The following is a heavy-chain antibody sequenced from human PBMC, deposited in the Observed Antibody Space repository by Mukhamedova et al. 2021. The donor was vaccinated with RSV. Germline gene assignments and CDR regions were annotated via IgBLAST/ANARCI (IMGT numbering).Heavy chain of an antibody. CDR3: AREDPRDV. J-gene: IGHJ6*02. CDR2: IYYSAGT. V-gene: IGHV4-39*07. Sequence: GLEWIGRIYYSAGTYYNPSIKSRVTISVDTPKNQFSLKLSSVTAADTAVYYCAREDPRDVWGQGTTVTVSS.